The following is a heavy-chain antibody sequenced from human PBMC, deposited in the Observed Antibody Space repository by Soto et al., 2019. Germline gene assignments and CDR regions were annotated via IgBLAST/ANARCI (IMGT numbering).Heavy chain of an antibody. CDR1: GYTFTGYY. V-gene: IGHV1-2*02. Sequence: ASVKVSCKASGYTFTGYYMHWVRQAPGQGLERMGWINPNSGGTNYAQKFQGSVTMTRDTSISTAYMELSRLRSDDTAVYYCATYYGSGTLYYYYGMDVWGKGPTVTDAS. CDR2: INPNSGGT. CDR3: ATYYGSGTLYYYYGMDV. D-gene: IGHD3-10*01. J-gene: IGHJ6*04.